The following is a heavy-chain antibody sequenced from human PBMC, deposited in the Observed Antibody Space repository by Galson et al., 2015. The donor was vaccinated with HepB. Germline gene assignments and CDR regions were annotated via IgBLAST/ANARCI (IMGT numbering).Heavy chain of an antibody. D-gene: IGHD2-21*01. V-gene: IGHV3-23*01. CDR1: GITFSTYV. J-gene: IGHJ4*02. CDR3: AKTSYCDGGPCFSGYFDS. Sequence: SLRLSCAAPGITFSTYVMSWDRQAPGKGLEWVSSIVGSGESTFYADSVKGRFTISRDNSRNTLYLQMNRLRADDTAIYYCAKTSYCDGGPCFSGYFDSWGQGTLVAVSS. CDR2: IVGSGEST.